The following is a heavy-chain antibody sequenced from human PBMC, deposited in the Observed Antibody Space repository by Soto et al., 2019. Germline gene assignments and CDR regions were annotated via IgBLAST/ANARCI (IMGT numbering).Heavy chain of an antibody. Sequence: EVQLLESGGGLVQPGGSLRLSCAASGFTFSSYAMSWVRQAPGKGLEWVSAISGSGGSTYYADSVKGRFTISRDNSKNTLQLQMNSLRAEDTAVYYCAKESAAAIEQQHWYFDLWGRGTLVTVSS. CDR3: AKESAAAIEQQHWYFDL. D-gene: IGHD2-2*01. CDR2: ISGSGGST. V-gene: IGHV3-23*01. CDR1: GFTFSSYA. J-gene: IGHJ2*01.